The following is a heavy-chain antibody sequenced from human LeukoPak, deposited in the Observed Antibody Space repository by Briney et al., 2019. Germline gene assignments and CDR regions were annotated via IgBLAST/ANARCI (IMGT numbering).Heavy chain of an antibody. Sequence: SETLSLTCTIFGDSVSRSDSYWDWIRQPPEKGLEWIGTIYYSGRTYYSPSLKSRVTLSIDMSNNQFSLILSSVTAADTALYFCARRRYYDSSGYLEWGQGTLVTVSS. CDR3: ARRRYYDSSGYLE. CDR2: IYYSGRT. D-gene: IGHD3-22*01. V-gene: IGHV4-39*01. CDR1: GDSVSRSDSY. J-gene: IGHJ1*01.